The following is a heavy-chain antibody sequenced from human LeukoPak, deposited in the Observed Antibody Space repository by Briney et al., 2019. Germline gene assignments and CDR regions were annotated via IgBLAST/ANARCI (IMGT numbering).Heavy chain of an antibody. Sequence: GGSLRLSCVASGFTFSDYYMSWIRQAPGKGLEWVSYISNSGSIIKYADSVKGRFTISRDNAKISLYLQMNSLRAEDTALYYCAKDVGAVAGTTLFDYWGQGTLVTVPS. V-gene: IGHV3-11*01. D-gene: IGHD6-19*01. CDR3: AKDVGAVAGTTLFDY. CDR2: ISNSGSII. CDR1: GFTFSDYY. J-gene: IGHJ4*02.